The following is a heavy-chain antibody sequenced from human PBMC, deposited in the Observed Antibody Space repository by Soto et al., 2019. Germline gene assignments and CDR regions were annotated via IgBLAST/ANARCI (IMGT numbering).Heavy chain of an antibody. CDR3: ASSYTDDVFDI. D-gene: IGHD4-4*01. J-gene: IGHJ3*02. V-gene: IGHV4-39*01. CDR2: IYYSGST. CDR1: GGSISRNNYY. Sequence: PSETLSLTCTASGGSISRNNYYWGWIRQPPGKGLEWIGSIYYSGSTYYNPSLKSRVTISADTSKNQFSLKVSSVTAADTALYYCASSYTDDVFDIWGQGTMVTVSS.